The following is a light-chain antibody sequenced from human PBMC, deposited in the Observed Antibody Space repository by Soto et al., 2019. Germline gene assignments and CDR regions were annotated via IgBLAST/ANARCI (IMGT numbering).Light chain of an antibody. CDR1: QSVSSY. J-gene: IGKJ1*01. CDR2: DAS. CDR3: QQRSNWPPSWT. V-gene: IGKV3-11*01. Sequence: EIVLTQSPATLSLSPGERATLSCRASQSVSSYLAWYQQKPGQAPRLLIYDASNRATGIPARFSGSGSGTDFTLTISSLEPEDFAVYHCQQRSNWPPSWTLGQGTKVDIK.